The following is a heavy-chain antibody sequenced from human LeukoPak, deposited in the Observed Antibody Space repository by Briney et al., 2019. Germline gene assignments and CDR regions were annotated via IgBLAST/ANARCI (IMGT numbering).Heavy chain of an antibody. CDR1: GFIVRNSY. V-gene: IGHV3-53*01. CDR3: ARARPYSTSWYSFDS. Sequence: SGGSLRLSCAASGFIVRNSYMNWVRQTPGKGLEWVSVMHSGGSTYYSDSVKGRFTISRDNAKNTLYLQMNSLRAEDTAVYYCARARPYSTSWYSFDSWGQGTLVTVSS. J-gene: IGHJ4*02. D-gene: IGHD6-13*01. CDR2: MHSGGST.